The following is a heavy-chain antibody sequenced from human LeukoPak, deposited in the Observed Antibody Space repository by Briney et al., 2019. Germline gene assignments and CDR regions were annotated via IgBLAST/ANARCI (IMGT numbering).Heavy chain of an antibody. Sequence: SETLSLTCTVSGGSLSSNPFYWGWVRQPPGKGLEWIGSFYYSERTSYNPSLKSRVSISVDTSKNQFSLRLSSVTAADTAMYYCLTHPRAKSGYDLSDYWGQGTLVTVSS. V-gene: IGHV4-39*01. CDR1: GGSLSSNPFY. D-gene: IGHD5-12*01. CDR3: LTHPRAKSGYDLSDY. CDR2: FYYSERT. J-gene: IGHJ4*02.